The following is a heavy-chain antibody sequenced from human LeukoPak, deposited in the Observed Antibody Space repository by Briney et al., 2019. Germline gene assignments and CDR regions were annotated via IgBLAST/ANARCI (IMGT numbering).Heavy chain of an antibody. Sequence: PSETLSLTCAVYGGSFCGYYWRWMRAPPGEGVEWIGEINHSGSTNYNPSLKSRVTISVETSKKQFSLNLNSVTAADAAVYYCARRGTYYDYVWGSYRYERQVYHLDYWGQGTLVTDCS. CDR2: INHSGST. CDR1: GGSFCGYY. J-gene: IGHJ4*02. V-gene: IGHV4-34*01. D-gene: IGHD3-16*02. CDR3: ARRGTYYDYVWGSYRYERQVYHLDY.